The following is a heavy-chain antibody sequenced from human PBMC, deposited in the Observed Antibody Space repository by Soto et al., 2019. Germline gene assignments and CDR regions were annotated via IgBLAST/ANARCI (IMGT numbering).Heavy chain of an antibody. CDR2: MSYIGST. CDR1: GDSISSSSYY. J-gene: IGHJ4*02. V-gene: IGHV4-39*01. D-gene: IGHD6-19*01. Sequence: QLQLQESGPGLVKPSETLSLTCTVSGDSISSSSYYWGWIRQPPGKGRGWIGGMSYIGSTYSNPSLKSRVTISVDTSQNRFSLRLSSVTAADTAVYYCARRYSSGWYFDYWGQGTLVTVSS. CDR3: ARRYSSGWYFDY.